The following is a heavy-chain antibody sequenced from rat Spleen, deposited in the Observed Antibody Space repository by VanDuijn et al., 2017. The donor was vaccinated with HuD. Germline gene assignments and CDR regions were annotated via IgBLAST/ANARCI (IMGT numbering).Heavy chain of an antibody. J-gene: IGHJ2*01. D-gene: IGHD1-2*01. CDR1: GFSLSNYG. CDR2: IWGKGNT. V-gene: IGHV2-13*01. CDR3: ARADVAGLSTDGI. Sequence: QVQLKESGPDLVRPSQTLSLTCTVSGFSLSNYGVIWVRQPPGKGLEWMGVIWGKGNTNYNSALKSRLSISRDTSKSQIYLKMNSLQTEDTATYFCARADVAGLSTDGIWGQGIMVTVSS.